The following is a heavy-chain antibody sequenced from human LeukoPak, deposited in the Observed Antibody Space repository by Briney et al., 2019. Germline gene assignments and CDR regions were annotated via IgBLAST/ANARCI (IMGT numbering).Heavy chain of an antibody. D-gene: IGHD3-10*01. V-gene: IGHV4-59*12. Sequence: PSETLSLTCTVSGGSISSYYWSWIRQPPGKGLEWIGYIYYSGSTNYNPSLKSRVTISVDTSKNQFSLKLSSVTAADTAVYYCARGRYGSGSYYYWGQGTLVTVSS. CDR1: GGSISSYY. CDR2: IYYSGST. J-gene: IGHJ4*02. CDR3: ARGRYGSGSYYY.